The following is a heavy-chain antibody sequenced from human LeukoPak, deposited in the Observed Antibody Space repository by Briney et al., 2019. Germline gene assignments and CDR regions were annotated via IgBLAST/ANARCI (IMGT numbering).Heavy chain of an antibody. J-gene: IGHJ6*03. D-gene: IGHD3-9*01. CDR3: ARTYYDILTGYGYYYYYMDV. CDR2: INPNSGGT. Sequence: ASVKVSCKASGYTFTGYYMHWVRQAPGQGLEWMGWINPNSGGTNYAQKFQGRVTMTRDTSISTAYMELSRLRSDDAAVYYCARTYYDILTGYGYYYYYMDVWGKGTTVTISS. V-gene: IGHV1-2*02. CDR1: GYTFTGYY.